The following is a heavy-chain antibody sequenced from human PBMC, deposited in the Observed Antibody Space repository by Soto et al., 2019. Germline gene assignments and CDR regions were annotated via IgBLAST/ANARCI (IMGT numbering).Heavy chain of an antibody. Sequence: EVQLVESGGGLVQPGGSLRLSCSASGFTFSSYWMHWVRQAPGKGLVWVSHINNDGSSTIYADSVRGRFTISRDNAKNTLYLQLNGLRAEDTAVFFCATDSRFYYMDVWGKGTKVTVSS. CDR3: ATDSRFYYMDV. V-gene: IGHV3-74*01. CDR2: INNDGSST. J-gene: IGHJ6*03. CDR1: GFTFSSYW.